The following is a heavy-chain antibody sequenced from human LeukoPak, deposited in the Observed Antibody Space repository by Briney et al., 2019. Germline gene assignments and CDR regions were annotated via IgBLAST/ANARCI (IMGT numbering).Heavy chain of an antibody. CDR1: GGSISSSSYY. D-gene: IGHD6-13*01. V-gene: IGHV4-39*07. CDR2: IYYSGST. J-gene: IGHJ6*02. CDR3: ARLYSSSWTMFSTDYYYYGMDV. Sequence: SETPSLTCTVSGGSISSSSYYWGWIRQPPGKGLEWIGSIYYSGSTYYNPSLKSRVTISVDTSKNQFSLKLSSVTAADTAVYYCARLYSSSWTMFSTDYYYYGMDVWGQGTTVTVSS.